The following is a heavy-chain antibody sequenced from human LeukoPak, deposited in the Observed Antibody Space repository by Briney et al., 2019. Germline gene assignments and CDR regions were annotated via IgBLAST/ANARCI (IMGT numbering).Heavy chain of an antibody. CDR3: ARDYRDSSGWYFGY. J-gene: IGHJ4*02. CDR2: ISSSSSYI. CDR1: GLTFSSYS. V-gene: IGHV3-21*01. D-gene: IGHD6-19*01. Sequence: GGSLRLSCAASGLTFSSYSMNWVRQAPGKGLEWVSSISSSSSYIYYADSVKGRFTISRDNAKNSLYLQMSSLRAEDAAVYYCARDYRDSSGWYFGYWGQGTLVTVSS.